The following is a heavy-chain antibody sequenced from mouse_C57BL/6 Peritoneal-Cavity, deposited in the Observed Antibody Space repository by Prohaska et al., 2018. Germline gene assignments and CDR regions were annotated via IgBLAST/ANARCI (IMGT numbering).Heavy chain of an antibody. Sequence: EVQLLETGGGLVQPGGSRGLSCEGSGFTFSGFWMSWVQQTPGKTLEWIGYINSDGSAINYAPSIKDRFTIFRDNDKSTLYLQISNVRSEDTATYFCMRYGNYWYFDVWGTGTTVTVSS. D-gene: IGHD2-1*01. V-gene: IGHV11-2*01. CDR3: MRYGNYWYFDV. CDR2: INSDGSAI. J-gene: IGHJ1*03. CDR1: GFTFSGFW.